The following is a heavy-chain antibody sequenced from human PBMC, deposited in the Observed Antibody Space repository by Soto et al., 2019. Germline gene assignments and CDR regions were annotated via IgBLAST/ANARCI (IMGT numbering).Heavy chain of an antibody. CDR3: ARLNTSYCGGDCYFPSQPLYYYYYGMDV. J-gene: IGHJ6*02. CDR2: IYPGDSDT. CDR1: GYSFTSYW. V-gene: IGHV5-51*01. Sequence: GESLKISCKGSGYSFTSYWIGWVRQMPGKGLEWMGIIYPGDSDTRYSPSFQGQVTISADKSISTAYLQWSSLKASDTTMYYCARLNTSYCGGDCYFPSQPLYYYYYGMDVWGQGTTVTVSS. D-gene: IGHD2-21*02.